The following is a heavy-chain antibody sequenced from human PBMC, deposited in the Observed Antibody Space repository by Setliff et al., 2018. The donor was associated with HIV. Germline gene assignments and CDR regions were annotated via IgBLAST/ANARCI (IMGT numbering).Heavy chain of an antibody. CDR2: IPSNSEYT. V-gene: IGHV3-23*01. CDR3: ASSRPPDDSSGYLDH. J-gene: IGHJ4*01. D-gene: IGHD3-22*01. CDR1: GFTFSRHA. Sequence: LRLSCTASGFTFSRHAMTWVRQAPGKGLEWVSTIPSNSEYTIYADSVEGRFTISRDNNKNTLYLQMNSLRAEDTAVYYCASSRPPDDSSGYLDHWGQGTLVTVSS.